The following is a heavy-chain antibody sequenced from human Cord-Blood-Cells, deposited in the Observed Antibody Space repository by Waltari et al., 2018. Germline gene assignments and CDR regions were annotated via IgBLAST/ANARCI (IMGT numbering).Heavy chain of an antibody. CDR1: GGSFSGYY. CDR2: INHSGST. CDR3: ARESPDLDY. V-gene: IGHV4-34*01. Sequence: QVQLQQWGAGLLKPSETLSLTCAVYGGSFSGYYWSWIRPPPGKGLEWIGEINHSGSTNYSPSLKSRVTISVDTSKNQFSLKLSSVIAADTAVYYCARESPDLDYWGQGTLVTVSS. J-gene: IGHJ4*02.